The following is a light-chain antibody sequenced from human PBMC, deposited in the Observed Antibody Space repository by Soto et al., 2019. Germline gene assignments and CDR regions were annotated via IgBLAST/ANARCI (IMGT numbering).Light chain of an antibody. Sequence: DIQMTQSPPTLSASVGDRVTITCRASQTINSWLAWYQQKPGKAPKVLIFDATSLKTGVPSRFSGSGSGTEFILTVGGLQPEDAATYYCQQTKGFPLTVGGGTKVDSK. CDR2: DAT. J-gene: IGKJ4*01. V-gene: IGKV1-5*01. CDR1: QTINSW. CDR3: QQTKGFPLT.